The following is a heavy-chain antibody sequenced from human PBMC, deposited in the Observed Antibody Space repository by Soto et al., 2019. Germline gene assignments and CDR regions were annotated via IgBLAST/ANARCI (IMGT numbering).Heavy chain of an antibody. CDR1: GFTFSDSA. D-gene: IGHD3-16*01. V-gene: IGHV3-23*01. CDR2: ISASGYST. CDR3: AKRGRDAYKPIDS. Sequence: PGGSLRLSCAASGFTFSDSAMGWVRQAPGKGLEWVSSISASGYSTYYADSVKGRFTISRDTSKNTLYLQTNSLRAEDTAMYYCAKRGRDAYKPIDSWGQGSLVTVSS. J-gene: IGHJ4*02.